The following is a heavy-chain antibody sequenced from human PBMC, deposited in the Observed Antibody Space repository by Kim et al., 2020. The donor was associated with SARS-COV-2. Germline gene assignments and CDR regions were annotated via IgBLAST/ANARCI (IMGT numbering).Heavy chain of an antibody. Sequence: GGSLRLSCAASGFTFSSYAMHWVRQAPGKGLEWVSVISCNGGSKYYADSVKGRFTISRDNSKNTLYLQMNSLRAEDTALYYCAKGSGRGDGLRPGYWGLG. J-gene: IGHJ4*02. CDR1: GFTFSSYA. CDR3: AKGSGRGDGLRPGY. V-gene: IGHV3-23*01. CDR2: ISCNGGSK. D-gene: IGHD1-26*01.